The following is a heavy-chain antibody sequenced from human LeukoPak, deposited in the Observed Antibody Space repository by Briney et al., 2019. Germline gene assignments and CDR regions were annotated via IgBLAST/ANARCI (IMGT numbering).Heavy chain of an antibody. D-gene: IGHD1-7*01. CDR1: GYTFTGYY. CDR2: INPNSGGT. Sequence: GASVKVSCKASGYTFTGYYMHWVRQAPGQGLEWMGWINPNSGGTNYAQKFQGRVTMTRDTSISTAYMELSRLRSNDTAVYYCARDPSNWNYIMQNWGQGTLVTVSS. V-gene: IGHV1-2*02. CDR3: ARDPSNWNYIMQN. J-gene: IGHJ4*02.